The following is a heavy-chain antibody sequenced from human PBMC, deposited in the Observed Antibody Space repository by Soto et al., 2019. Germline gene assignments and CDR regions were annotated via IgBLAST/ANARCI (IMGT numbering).Heavy chain of an antibody. J-gene: IGHJ4*02. CDR3: AKDYGPMAAAGTSDY. V-gene: IGHV3-30*18. D-gene: IGHD6-13*01. CDR2: ISYDGSNK. Sequence: PGGSLRLSCAASGFTFSSYGMHWVRQAPGKGLEWVAVISYDGSNKYYADSVKGRFTISRDNSKNTLYLQMNSLRAEDTAVYYCAKDYGPMAAAGTSDYWGQGTMVTVYS. CDR1: GFTFSSYG.